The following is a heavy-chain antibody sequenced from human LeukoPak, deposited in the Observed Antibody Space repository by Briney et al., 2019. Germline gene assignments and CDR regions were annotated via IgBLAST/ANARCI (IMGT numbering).Heavy chain of an antibody. D-gene: IGHD5-24*01. Sequence: PGGSLRLSCAASGFTFSSYGMHWVRQAPGKGLEWVAFIRYDGSNKYYADSVKGRFTISRDNSKNTLYLQMNSLRAEDTAVYYCAKDVAWLGTRTGSPHDYWGQGTLVTVSS. CDR3: AKDVAWLGTRTGSPHDY. V-gene: IGHV3-30*02. CDR1: GFTFSSYG. CDR2: IRYDGSNK. J-gene: IGHJ4*02.